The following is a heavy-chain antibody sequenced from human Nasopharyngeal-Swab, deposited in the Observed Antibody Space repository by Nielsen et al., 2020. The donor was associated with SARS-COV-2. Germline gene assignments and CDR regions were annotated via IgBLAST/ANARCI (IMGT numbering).Heavy chain of an antibody. D-gene: IGHD4-17*01. CDR3: ARASTVTTFFDL. Sequence: SETLSLTCAVYGGSFSGYYWSWIRQPPGKGLEWIGEINHSGSTNYNPSLKSRVTISVDTSNNQFSLKLNSVTAADTAVYYCARASTVTTFFDLWGRGTLVTVSS. CDR2: INHSGST. CDR1: GGSFSGYY. J-gene: IGHJ2*01. V-gene: IGHV4-34*01.